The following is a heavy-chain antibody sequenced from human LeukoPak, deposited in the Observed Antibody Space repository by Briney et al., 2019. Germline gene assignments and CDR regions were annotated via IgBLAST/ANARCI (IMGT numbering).Heavy chain of an antibody. CDR1: GGSISTNRYY. Sequence: PSETLSLTCSVSGGSISTNRYYWGWIRQPPGKGLEWIGHIYYSGSSYYNPSLESRVTVSVDTSKNQFSLKVSSVTGADTAVYYCVRLKSKQLWFPGVGSFELWGQGTLVTVAS. CDR2: IYYSGSS. J-gene: IGHJ4*02. D-gene: IGHD3-10*01. CDR3: VRLKSKQLWFPGVGSFEL. V-gene: IGHV4-39*01.